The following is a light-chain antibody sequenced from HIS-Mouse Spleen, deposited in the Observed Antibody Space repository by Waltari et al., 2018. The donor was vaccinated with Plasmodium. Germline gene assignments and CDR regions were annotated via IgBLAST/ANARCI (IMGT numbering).Light chain of an antibody. CDR2: DDS. Sequence: SVLTQPPSVTEAPGQTARITCGGNDIVSKSVHWSQQRPGQAPGLVVYDDSARPSGIPARFSGSNSGNTATLTISRVEAGDEADYYCQVWDSSSDHVVFGGGTKLTVL. CDR3: QVWDSSSDHVV. CDR1: DIVSKS. V-gene: IGLV3-21*02. J-gene: IGLJ2*01.